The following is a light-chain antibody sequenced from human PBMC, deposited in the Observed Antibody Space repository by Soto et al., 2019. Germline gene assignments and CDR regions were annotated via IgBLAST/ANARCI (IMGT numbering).Light chain of an antibody. CDR1: NSDVGGYNY. V-gene: IGLV2-14*01. CDR2: DVS. J-gene: IGLJ2*01. CDR3: SSYTSSSTLV. Sequence: QSALTQPASVSGSPGQSITISCTGNNSDVGGYNYVSWYQQHPGKAPKLMIYDVSNRPSGVSNRFSGSKSGNTASLTISGLQAEDEADYYCSSYTSSSTLVFGGGTKLTVL.